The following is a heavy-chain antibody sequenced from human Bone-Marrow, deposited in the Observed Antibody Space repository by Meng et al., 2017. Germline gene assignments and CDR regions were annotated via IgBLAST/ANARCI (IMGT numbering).Heavy chain of an antibody. CDR1: GYTLSSDG. CDR3: ATRGNPYLNC. J-gene: IGHJ4*02. Sequence: QGEVVQAGVEVKEPGASVKVSCEASGYTLSSDGFSWVRQAPGQGLEWMGWINAYNGNTDYAQKFQGRVTMTTDTSTSTAYIELRSLRSDDTAVYYCATRGNPYLNCWGQGTLVTVSS. V-gene: IGHV1-18*01. CDR2: INAYNGNT.